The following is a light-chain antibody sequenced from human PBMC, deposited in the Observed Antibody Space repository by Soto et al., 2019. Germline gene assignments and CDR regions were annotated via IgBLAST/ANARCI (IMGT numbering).Light chain of an antibody. V-gene: IGKV3-15*01. CDR3: QQYHNWPPIT. Sequence: ELVMTQSPATLSVSPGERATLSCRASQSVSSNLAWYQQKPGQAPRLLISGASTRATGIPARFSGSGSGTEFTLTISSLQSEDFAVYYCQQYHNWPPITFGQGTRLEIK. CDR1: QSVSSN. J-gene: IGKJ5*01. CDR2: GAS.